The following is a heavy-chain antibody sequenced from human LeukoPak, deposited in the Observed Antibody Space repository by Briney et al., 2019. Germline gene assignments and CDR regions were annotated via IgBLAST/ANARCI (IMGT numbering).Heavy chain of an antibody. CDR1: GGSISSYY. J-gene: IGHJ4*02. Sequence: SETLSLTCTVSGGSISSYYWSWIRQPPGKGLEWIGYIYYSGSTNYNPSLKSRVTISVDTSKNQFSLKLSSVTAADTAVYYCARDGSVGLEDYFDYWGQGTLVTVSS. CDR2: IYYSGST. D-gene: IGHD1-26*01. V-gene: IGHV4-59*12. CDR3: ARDGSVGLEDYFDY.